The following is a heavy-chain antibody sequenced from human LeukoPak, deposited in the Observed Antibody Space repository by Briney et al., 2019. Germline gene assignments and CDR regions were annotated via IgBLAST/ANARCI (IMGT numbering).Heavy chain of an antibody. CDR1: GYTFTGYY. CDR3: ARVTSYCGGDCYPSDAFDI. Sequence: ASVKVSCKASGYTFTGYYMHWVRQAPGQGLEWMGWINPNSGGTNYAQKFQGRVTMTRDTSISTAYMELRRLRSDDTVVYYCARVTSYCGGDCYPSDAFDIWGQGTMVTVSS. CDR2: INPNSGGT. J-gene: IGHJ3*02. D-gene: IGHD2-21*02. V-gene: IGHV1-2*02.